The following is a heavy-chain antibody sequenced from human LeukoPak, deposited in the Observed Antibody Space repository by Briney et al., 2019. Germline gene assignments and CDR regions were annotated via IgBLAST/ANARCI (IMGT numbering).Heavy chain of an antibody. Sequence: SETLSLTCTVSGGSISSGRNYWTWIRQPAGKGLEWIGRIYIFSGSTNYNRSLKSRVTISVDTSKNQFSLKLSSVTAADTAVYYCARVYYSSSYDYWYFDLWGRGTLVTVSS. J-gene: IGHJ2*01. D-gene: IGHD6-13*01. V-gene: IGHV4-61*10. CDR3: ARVYYSSSYDYWYFDL. CDR2: IYIFSGST. CDR1: GGSISSGRNY.